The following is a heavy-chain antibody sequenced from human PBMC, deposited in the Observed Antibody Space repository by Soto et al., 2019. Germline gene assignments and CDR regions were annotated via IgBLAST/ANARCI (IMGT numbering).Heavy chain of an antibody. D-gene: IGHD1-7*01. CDR2: INPNNGFT. CDR1: GYTFTNYY. J-gene: IGHJ4*02. Sequence: QVQLVQSGAEVRKPGAAVKVSCKASGYTFTNYYIHWVRQATGQGLEWMGWINPNNGFTNYAQKFQGRVTMTRGTSITTVYMELSRLRSDDTAMYYCERGGNWNYWSYYEYWGQGTLISFSS. V-gene: IGHV1-2*02. CDR3: ERGGNWNYWSYYEY.